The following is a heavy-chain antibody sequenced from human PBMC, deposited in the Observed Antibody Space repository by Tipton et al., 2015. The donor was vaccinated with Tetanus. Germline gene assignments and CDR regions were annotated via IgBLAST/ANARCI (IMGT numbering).Heavy chain of an antibody. V-gene: IGHV4-39*07. CDR1: GGSISSNNYY. CDR3: ARWGSVHGDYYYGMDV. Sequence: TLSLTCSVSGGSISSNNYYWAWIRQPPGKGLEWIGSIYYSGTTDYSPSLKSRVTISVDTSKNQFSLKLTSVTAADTAVYYCARWGSVHGDYYYGMDVWGQGTTVIVS. J-gene: IGHJ6*02. D-gene: IGHD3-16*01. CDR2: IYYSGTT.